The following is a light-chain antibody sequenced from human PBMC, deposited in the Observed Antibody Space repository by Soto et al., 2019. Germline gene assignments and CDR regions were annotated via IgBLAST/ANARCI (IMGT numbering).Light chain of an antibody. CDR2: GAF. CDR1: QSVRTSD. CDR3: QHCGNSRYT. V-gene: IGKV3-20*01. J-gene: IGKJ2*01. Sequence: EVVLTQSPGTLSSSPGERATLSCRASQSVRTSDVTWYQHQPGQAPRLLIYGAFNKATDIPDRFSGSGSGTDFTLTISRLEAEDFAVYYCQHCGNSRYTFGQGTRLEIK.